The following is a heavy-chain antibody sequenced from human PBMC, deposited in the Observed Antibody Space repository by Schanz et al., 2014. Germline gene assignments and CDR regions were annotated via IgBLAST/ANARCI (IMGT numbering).Heavy chain of an antibody. CDR2: ISSSGSTI. V-gene: IGHV3-11*01. D-gene: IGHD2-2*01. CDR3: AKVAPAATYLDS. CDR1: GFTFSDYY. Sequence: PGGSLRLSCAASGFTFSDYYMSWIRQAPGKGLEWVSYISSSGSTIYYADSVKGRFTISRDNAKNSLYLQMNSLRAEDTAVYYCAKVAPAATYLDSWGLGTLXTVSS. J-gene: IGHJ4*02.